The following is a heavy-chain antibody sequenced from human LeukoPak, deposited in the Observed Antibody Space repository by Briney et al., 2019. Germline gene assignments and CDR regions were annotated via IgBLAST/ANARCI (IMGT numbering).Heavy chain of an antibody. Sequence: SETLSLTCTVSGDSMNNYYWSWIRQPPGKGLEWIGYMYYNGSPNYNPSLKSRVTISVDSSKKQFSLKLTSVTAADTAVYYCAGQTIAARHRGYYFDYWGQGTLVTVSS. J-gene: IGHJ4*02. D-gene: IGHD6-6*01. CDR1: GDSMNNYY. CDR2: MYYNGSP. V-gene: IGHV4-59*03. CDR3: AGQTIAARHRGYYFDY.